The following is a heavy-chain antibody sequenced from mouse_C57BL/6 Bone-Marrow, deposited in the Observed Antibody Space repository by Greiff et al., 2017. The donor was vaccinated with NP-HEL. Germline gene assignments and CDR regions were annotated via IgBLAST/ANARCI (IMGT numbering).Heavy chain of an antibody. V-gene: IGHV1-82*01. D-gene: IGHD3-3*01. Sequence: VQLQQSGPELVKPGASVKISCKASGYAFSSSWMNWVKQRPGKGLEWIGRIYPGDGDTNYNGKFKGKATLTADKSSSTAYMQLSSLTSEDSAVYFCAGWRDTRRKYFDVWGTGTTVTVSS. CDR3: AGWRDTRRKYFDV. J-gene: IGHJ1*03. CDR2: IYPGDGDT. CDR1: GYAFSSSW.